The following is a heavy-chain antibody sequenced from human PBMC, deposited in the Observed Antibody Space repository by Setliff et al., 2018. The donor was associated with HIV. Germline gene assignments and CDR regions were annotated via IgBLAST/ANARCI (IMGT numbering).Heavy chain of an antibody. CDR2: INPSGGST. CDR3: ARGWEGGMDY. J-gene: IGHJ4*02. CDR1: GYTFTRYV. D-gene: IGHD1-26*01. V-gene: IGHV1-46*01. Sequence: ASVKVSCKASGYTFTRYVMHCVRQAPGKGLEWLGMINPSGGSTWYAQKFQGRVTMTGDTSTNTLYMELSSLRSEDTAVYYSARGWEGGMDYWGQGTLVTVSS.